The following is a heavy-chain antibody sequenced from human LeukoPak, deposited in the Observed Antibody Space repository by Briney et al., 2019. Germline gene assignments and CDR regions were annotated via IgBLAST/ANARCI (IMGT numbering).Heavy chain of an antibody. J-gene: IGHJ3*02. CDR3: ARMPLYYYDSSGYYCDPTCDDAFDI. V-gene: IGHV4-31*03. CDR1: GGSISSGGYY. CDR2: IYYSGST. D-gene: IGHD3-22*01. Sequence: SQTLSLTCTVSGGSISSGGYYWSWIRQHPGKGLEWIGYIYYSGSTYYNPSLKSRVTISVDTSKNQFSLKLSSVAAADTAVYYCARMPLYYYDSSGYYCDPTCDDAFDIWGQGTMVTVSS.